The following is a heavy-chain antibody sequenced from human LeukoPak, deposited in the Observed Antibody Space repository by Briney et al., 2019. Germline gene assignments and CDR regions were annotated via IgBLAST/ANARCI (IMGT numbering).Heavy chain of an antibody. V-gene: IGHV3-53*01. CDR2: IYDGGAT. CDR3: ARDVLPVGGQIGPQYYMDV. D-gene: IGHD2-15*01. J-gene: IGHJ6*03. Sequence: GGSLRLSCAASGLTVSNNYMSWVRQAPGRGLEWVSVIYDGGATDYADSVKGRFTVSRDSSKNTLYLQISSLRADDTAVYYCARDVLPVGGQIGPQYYMDVWGKGTTVTVSS. CDR1: GLTVSNNY.